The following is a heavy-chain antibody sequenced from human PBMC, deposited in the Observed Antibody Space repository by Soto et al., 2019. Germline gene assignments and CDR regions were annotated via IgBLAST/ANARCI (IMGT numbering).Heavy chain of an antibody. D-gene: IGHD3-22*01. Sequence: PGGSLRLSCAASGFTFSSFGMHWVRQAPGKGLGWVAFISYDGTNKYYADSVKGRFTISRDNSKNTLYLQMNSLRAEDTAVYYCAKSSERYYYDSSGPFDYWGQGTLVTVSS. CDR2: ISYDGTNK. CDR3: AKSSERYYYDSSGPFDY. CDR1: GFTFSSFG. J-gene: IGHJ4*02. V-gene: IGHV3-30*18.